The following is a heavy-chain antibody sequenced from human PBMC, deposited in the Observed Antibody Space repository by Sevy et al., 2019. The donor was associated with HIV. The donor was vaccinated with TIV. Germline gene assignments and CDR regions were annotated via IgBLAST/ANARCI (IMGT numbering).Heavy chain of an antibody. CDR1: GYTFTDYY. CDR3: AKLLIVVDDGFDV. CDR2: INPNTGAT. V-gene: IGHV1-2*02. Sequence: ASVKVSCNASGYTFTDYYLHWLRQAPGQGLEWMGWINPNTGATNYAQKFKGRVTMTRDTSMSTAFMDLTRLRSDDTAVYYCAKLLIVVDDGFDVWGQGTMVTVSS. J-gene: IGHJ3*01. D-gene: IGHD3-22*01.